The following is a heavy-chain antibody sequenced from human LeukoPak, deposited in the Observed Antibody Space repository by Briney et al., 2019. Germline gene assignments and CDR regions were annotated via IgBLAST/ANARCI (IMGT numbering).Heavy chain of an antibody. CDR2: ISYDGSNK. CDR1: GFTFSSYS. J-gene: IGHJ4*02. D-gene: IGHD2-15*01. CDR3: ARDFVVVVAANYYFDY. V-gene: IGHV3-30-3*01. Sequence: GGSLRLSCAASGFTFSSYSMNWVRQAPGKGLEWVAVISYDGSNKYYADSVKGRFTISRDNSKNTLYLQMNSLRAEDTAVYYCARDFVVVVAANYYFDYWGQGTLVTVSS.